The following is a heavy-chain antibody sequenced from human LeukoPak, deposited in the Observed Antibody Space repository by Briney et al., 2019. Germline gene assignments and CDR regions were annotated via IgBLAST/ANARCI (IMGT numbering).Heavy chain of an antibody. CDR2: INQHGSEK. Sequence: GGSLRLSCAVSGFTFIKYWMSWVRQAPGKGLEWVANINQHGSEKYYVDSVKGRSTISRDNAKNSLNLQMNSLRAEDTAVYYCARAPRRCSGGNCYSSTFDYWGQGTLVTVSS. CDR1: GFTFIKYW. D-gene: IGHD2-15*01. J-gene: IGHJ4*02. CDR3: ARAPRRCSGGNCYSSTFDY. V-gene: IGHV3-7*01.